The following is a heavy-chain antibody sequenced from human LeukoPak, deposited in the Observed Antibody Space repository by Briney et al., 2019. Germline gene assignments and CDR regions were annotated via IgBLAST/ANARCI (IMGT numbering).Heavy chain of an antibody. D-gene: IGHD3-10*01. J-gene: IGHJ4*02. CDR1: GFTFSSYG. V-gene: IGHV3-23*01. Sequence: GGTLRLSCAASGFTFSSYGMSWVRQAPGKGLEWVSAISGSGGSTYYADSVKGRFTISRDNSKNTLYLQMNSLRAEDTAVYYCAKGSGSYLTHFDYWGQGTLVTVSS. CDR3: AKGSGSYLTHFDY. CDR2: ISGSGGST.